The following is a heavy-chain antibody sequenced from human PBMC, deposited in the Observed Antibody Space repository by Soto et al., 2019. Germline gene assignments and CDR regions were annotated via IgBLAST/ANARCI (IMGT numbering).Heavy chain of an antibody. CDR2: VIYSGRT. V-gene: IGHV4-34*01. CDR1: GGSFNDYY. CDR3: ARGTLVIVYATIDY. Sequence: PSETLSLTCAVYGGSFNDYYWTWIRQPPGKAPEWIGEVIYSGRTNYNPSLESRVTISVDTSKNEFSLKLTSVTAADTAVYYCARGTLVIVYATIDYWGQGALVTVSS. J-gene: IGHJ4*02. D-gene: IGHD2-8*01.